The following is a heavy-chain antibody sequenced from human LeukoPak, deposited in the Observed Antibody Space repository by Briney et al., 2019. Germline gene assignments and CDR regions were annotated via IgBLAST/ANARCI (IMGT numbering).Heavy chain of an antibody. CDR2: IRSKANSYAT. CDR1: GFTFSGSA. J-gene: IGHJ4*02. Sequence: PGGSLRLSCAASGFTFSGSAMHWVRQASGKGLEWVGRIRSKANSYATAYAASVKGRFTISRDDSKNTTYLQMNSLKTEDTAVYYCTSRPLLSYYGSGGTRSDYWGQGTLVTVSS. V-gene: IGHV3-73*01. CDR3: TSRPLLSYYGSGGTRSDY. D-gene: IGHD3-10*01.